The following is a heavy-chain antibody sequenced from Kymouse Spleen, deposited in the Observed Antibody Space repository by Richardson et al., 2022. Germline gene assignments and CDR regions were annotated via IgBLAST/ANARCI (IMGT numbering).Heavy chain of an antibody. D-gene: IGHD6-6*01. CDR1: GFTFSNAW. Sequence: EVQLVESGGGLVKPGGSLRLSCAASGFTFSNAWMSWVRQAPGKGLEWVGRIKSKTDGGTTDYAAPVKGRFTISRDDSKNTLYLQMNSLKTEDTAVYYCTTDFRYSSSRWFDPWGQGTLVTVSS. CDR2: IKSKTDGGTT. V-gene: IGHV3-15*01. J-gene: IGHJ5*02. CDR3: TTDFRYSSSRWFDP.